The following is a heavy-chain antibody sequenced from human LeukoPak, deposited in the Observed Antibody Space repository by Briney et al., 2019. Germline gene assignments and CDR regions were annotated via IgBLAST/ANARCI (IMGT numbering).Heavy chain of an antibody. CDR1: GGSFSGYY. Sequence: SETLSLTCAVYGGSFSGYYWSWIRQPPGKGLEWIGEINHSGSTNYNPSLKSRVTISVDTSKNQFSLRLSSVTAADTAVYYCARGLDCSSTSCYAAGISWFDPWGQGTLVTVSS. V-gene: IGHV4-34*01. D-gene: IGHD2-2*01. CDR2: INHSGST. J-gene: IGHJ5*02. CDR3: ARGLDCSSTSCYAAGISWFDP.